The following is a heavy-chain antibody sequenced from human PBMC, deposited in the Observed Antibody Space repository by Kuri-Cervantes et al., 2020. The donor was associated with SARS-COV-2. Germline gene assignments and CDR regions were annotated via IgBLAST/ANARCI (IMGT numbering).Heavy chain of an antibody. J-gene: IGHJ4*02. V-gene: IGHV3-30-3*01. D-gene: IGHD3-16*02. Sequence: GESLKISCAASGFTFSSYAMHWVRQAPGKGLEWVAVISYDGSNKYYADSVKGRFTISRDNSKNTLYPQMNSLRAEDTAVYYCARSYYDYIWGSYRPEALDYWGQGTLVTVSS. CDR3: ARSYYDYIWGSYRPEALDY. CDR2: ISYDGSNK. CDR1: GFTFSSYA.